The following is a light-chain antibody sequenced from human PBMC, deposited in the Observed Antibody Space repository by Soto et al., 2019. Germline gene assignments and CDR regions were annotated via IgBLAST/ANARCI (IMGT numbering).Light chain of an antibody. CDR1: QSVSSSY. Sequence: EIVLTQSPGTLSLSPGERATLSCRASQSVSSSYVAWYQQKPGQAPRLLIDGASSRATGIPDRFSGSGSGTDFTLSISRLEPEDFAVYYCQQFGRYRTFGQGTKVEIK. V-gene: IGKV3-20*01. J-gene: IGKJ1*01. CDR3: QQFGRYRT. CDR2: GAS.